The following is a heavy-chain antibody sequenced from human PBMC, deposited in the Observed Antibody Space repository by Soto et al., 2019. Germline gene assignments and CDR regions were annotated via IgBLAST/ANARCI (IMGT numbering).Heavy chain of an antibody. Sequence: QVRLVQSGAEVKKPGASVKVSCKASGYTFTSYAMHWVRQAPGQRLEWMGWINAGNGNTKYSQKFQGRVTITRDTSASTAYMELSSLRSEDTAVYYCARGVAGIGGWYFDLWGRGTLVTASS. CDR1: GYTFTSYA. V-gene: IGHV1-3*01. CDR3: ARGVAGIGGWYFDL. CDR2: INAGNGNT. D-gene: IGHD6-19*01. J-gene: IGHJ2*01.